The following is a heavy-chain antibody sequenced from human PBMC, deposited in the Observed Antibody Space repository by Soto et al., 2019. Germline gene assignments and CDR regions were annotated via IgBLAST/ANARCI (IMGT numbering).Heavy chain of an antibody. CDR3: LGYGH. CDR2: IKQDGSEK. Sequence: EVQLVESGGGLVQPGGSLRLSCAASGFIFSSYWMTWVRQAPGKGLECVANIKQDGSEKYFVDSVKGRFTISRDNAKSSLYLQMNSLRVDDTAVYYCLGYGHWGQGTLVTVSS. V-gene: IGHV3-7*01. CDR1: GFIFSSYW. J-gene: IGHJ4*02. D-gene: IGHD2-15*01.